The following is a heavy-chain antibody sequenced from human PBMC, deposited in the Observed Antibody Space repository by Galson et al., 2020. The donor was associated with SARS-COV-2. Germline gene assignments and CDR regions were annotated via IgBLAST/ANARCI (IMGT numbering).Heavy chain of an antibody. Sequence: HGESLKISCKATGYIFPNYWIGWVRQMPGKGLEWMAIIYPVDSDTRYSPSFQGQVIISADKSIGTAYLQGTSLKASDTAMYDCARIRGEIKYPVDHWGQGTPVTVSS. J-gene: IGHJ4*02. CDR3: ARIRGEIKYPVDH. CDR1: GYIFPNYW. V-gene: IGHV5-51*01. CDR2: IYPVDSDT. D-gene: IGHD3-10*01.